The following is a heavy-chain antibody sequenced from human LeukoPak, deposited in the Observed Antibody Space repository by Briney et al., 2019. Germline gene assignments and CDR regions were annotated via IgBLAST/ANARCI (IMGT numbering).Heavy chain of an antibody. J-gene: IGHJ3*02. V-gene: IGHV4-34*01. D-gene: IGHD2-2*01. CDR2: INHSGST. Sequence: PSETLSLTCAVYGGSFSGYYWSWIRQPPGKGLEWIGEINHSGSTNYNPSLKSRVTISVDTSKNQFSLKLSSVTAADTAVYYCARKYCSSTSCYAFDIWGQGTMVTVSS. CDR1: GGSFSGYY. CDR3: ARKYCSSTSCYAFDI.